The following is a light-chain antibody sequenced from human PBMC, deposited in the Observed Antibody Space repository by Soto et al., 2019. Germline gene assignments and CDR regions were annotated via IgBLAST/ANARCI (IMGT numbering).Light chain of an antibody. J-gene: IGLJ2*01. CDR2: EVS. V-gene: IGLV2-8*01. CDR1: SSDVGGYNY. Sequence: QSVLTQPPSASGSPGQSVSISCTGTSSDVGGYNYVSWYQQHPGKAPKLMIYEVSKRPSGVPDRFSGSKSGNTASLTVSGLQAEAEADYYCSSYAGSNNLVFGGGPKLTVL. CDR3: SSYAGSNNLV.